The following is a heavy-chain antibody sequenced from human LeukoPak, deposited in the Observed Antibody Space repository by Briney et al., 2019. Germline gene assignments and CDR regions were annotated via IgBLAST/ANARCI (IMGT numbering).Heavy chain of an antibody. J-gene: IGHJ4*02. D-gene: IGHD3-22*01. CDR3: ARDLGYYYDSSGYQFDY. CDR1: GFTLSSYA. V-gene: IGHV3-30*14. Sequence: GGSLRLSCAASGFTLSSYAMHWVRQAPGKGLEWMTVISNDGNSKYYADSVKGRFTISRDNSKNTLYLQMNSLRAEDTAVYYCARDLGYYYDSSGYQFDYWGQGTLVTVSS. CDR2: ISNDGNSK.